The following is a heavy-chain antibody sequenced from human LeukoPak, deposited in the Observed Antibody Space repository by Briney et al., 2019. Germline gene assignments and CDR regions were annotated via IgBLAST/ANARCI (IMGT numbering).Heavy chain of an antibody. CDR1: GFTFSSYG. Sequence: QSGGSLRLSCAASGFTFSSYGMHWVRQAPGKGLEWVAFIRYDGSNKYYAGSVKGRFTISRDNSKNTLYLQMNSLRAEDTAVYYCAKARVGSPTDYWGQGTLVTVSS. D-gene: IGHD1-26*01. CDR2: IRYDGSNK. J-gene: IGHJ4*02. V-gene: IGHV3-30*02. CDR3: AKARVGSPTDY.